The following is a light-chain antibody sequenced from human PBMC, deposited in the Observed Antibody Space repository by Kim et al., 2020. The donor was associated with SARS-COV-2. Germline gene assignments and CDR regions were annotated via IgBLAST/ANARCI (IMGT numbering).Light chain of an antibody. V-gene: IGLV1-40*01. Sequence: QRVSISCTGRSSIIGAGYDVHWYQQFPGTAPRLLIYGNNNRPSGVPDRFSGSQSGTSASLAITGLQAEDEADYYCQSYDSSLSGWVFGGGTQLTVL. J-gene: IGLJ3*02. CDR1: SSIIGAGYD. CDR3: QSYDSSLSGWV. CDR2: GNN.